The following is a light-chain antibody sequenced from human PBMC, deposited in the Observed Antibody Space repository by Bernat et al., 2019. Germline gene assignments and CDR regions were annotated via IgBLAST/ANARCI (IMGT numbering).Light chain of an antibody. Sequence: IVLTQSPGTLSLSPGERATLSCRASQGASNTNLVWYQQKPGQTPRLLIYGASSRAAGIPDRFSGCGSGPDFTLTISRLEPEDFAVYYCQQYGSSQWAIGQGTKVEVK. CDR3: QQYGSSQWA. J-gene: IGKJ1*01. V-gene: IGKV3-20*01. CDR1: QGASNTN. CDR2: GAS.